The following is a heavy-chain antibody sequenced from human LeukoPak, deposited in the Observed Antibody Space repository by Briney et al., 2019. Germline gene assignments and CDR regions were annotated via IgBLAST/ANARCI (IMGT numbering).Heavy chain of an antibody. J-gene: IGHJ6*03. CDR1: GGSISSGDYY. CDR3: ARGFRYCSGGSCYSRGIYYYYYMDV. CDR2: IYYSGST. D-gene: IGHD2-15*01. Sequence: PSETLSLTCTVSGGSISSGDYYWSWIRQPPGKGLEWIGYIYYSGSTYYNPSLKSRVTISVDTSKNHFSLKLSSVTAADTAVYYCARGFRYCSGGSCYSRGIYYYYYMDVWGKGTTVTVSS. V-gene: IGHV4-30-4*08.